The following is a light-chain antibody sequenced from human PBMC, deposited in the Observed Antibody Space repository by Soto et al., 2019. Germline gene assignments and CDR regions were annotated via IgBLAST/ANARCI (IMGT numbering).Light chain of an antibody. CDR2: EVT. J-gene: IGLJ1*01. V-gene: IGLV2-8*01. CDR3: SSYAGSNNFV. CDR1: KSDIGYYDY. Sequence: SALTQPPSASGSPGQSVTISCTGTKSDIGYYDYVSWYQQHPGKAPKLVIYEVTKRPSGVPDRVSASKSGNTASLTVSGLRAEDEADYYCSSYAGSNNFVFGSGTKVTVL.